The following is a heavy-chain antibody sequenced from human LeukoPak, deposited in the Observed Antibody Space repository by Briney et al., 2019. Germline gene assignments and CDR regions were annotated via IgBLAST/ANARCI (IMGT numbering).Heavy chain of an antibody. CDR3: AKLSLKHHISSPLDY. Sequence: PGGSLRLSCAASGFTFSSYAMSWVRQAPGKGLEWVSAISGSGGSTYYADSVKGRFTISRDNSKNTLYLQMNSLRAEDTAVYYCAKLSLKHHISSPLDYWGQGTLVTVSS. D-gene: IGHD3-3*02. J-gene: IGHJ4*02. CDR2: ISGSGGST. CDR1: GFTFSSYA. V-gene: IGHV3-23*01.